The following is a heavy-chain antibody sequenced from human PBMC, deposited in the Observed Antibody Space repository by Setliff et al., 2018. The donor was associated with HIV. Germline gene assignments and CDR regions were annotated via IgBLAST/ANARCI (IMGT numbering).Heavy chain of an antibody. D-gene: IGHD3-10*01. Sequence: SETLSLTCTVSGDSINSGAYYWSWIRQPAGKGLEWIGRLHLSGDTNYNPSLKSRVTMSIDTSKNQFSLKLSSVTAADTAVYYCARDNSYYYGSGSHYWYGMDVWGQGTTVTVSS. V-gene: IGHV4-61*02. J-gene: IGHJ6*01. CDR3: ARDNSYYYGSGSHYWYGMDV. CDR1: GDSINSGAYY. CDR2: LHLSGDT.